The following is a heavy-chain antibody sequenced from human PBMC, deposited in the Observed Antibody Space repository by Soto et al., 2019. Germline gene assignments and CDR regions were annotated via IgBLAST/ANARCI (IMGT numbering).Heavy chain of an antibody. V-gene: IGHV3-73*01. CDR1: GFTFSGSA. CDR3: TRHHPFYGMDV. CDR2: IRNKANSYAT. Sequence: GGSLRLSCAASGFTFSGSAMHWVRQASGKGLEWVGRIRNKANSYATAYAASVKGRFTISRDDSKNTAYLQMNSLKTEDTAVYYCTRHHPFYGMDVWGQGTTVTVSS. J-gene: IGHJ6*02.